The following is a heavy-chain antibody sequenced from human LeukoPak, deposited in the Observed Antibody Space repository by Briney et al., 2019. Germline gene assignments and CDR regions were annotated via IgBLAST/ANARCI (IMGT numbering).Heavy chain of an antibody. D-gene: IGHD3-10*01. Sequence: HPGGSLRLSCAVSGFTFSTYAMGWVRQAPGKGLEWVSFIGGSGVTTFYAGSVRGRFTISRDNAKSTLYLQMNSLRAEDTAVYYCAASFTYYFNYWGQGTLVTVSS. CDR2: IGGSGVTT. J-gene: IGHJ4*02. CDR1: GFTFSTYA. V-gene: IGHV3-23*01. CDR3: AASFTYYFNY.